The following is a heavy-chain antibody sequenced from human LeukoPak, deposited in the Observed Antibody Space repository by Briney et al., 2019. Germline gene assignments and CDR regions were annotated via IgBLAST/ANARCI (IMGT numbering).Heavy chain of an antibody. J-gene: IGHJ4*02. V-gene: IGHV3-30*04. CDR1: GFTFSNYV. CDR2: ISDDAKYK. D-gene: IGHD2-15*01. Sequence: GGSLRLSCAASGFTFSNYVMHWVRQAPGKGLEGVAVISDDAKYKYYADSLKGRVTISRDNSNNTLYLQMNSLGSEDTAVYYCARGRVVPATRLDYWGRGTLVTVSS. CDR3: ARGRVVPATRLDY.